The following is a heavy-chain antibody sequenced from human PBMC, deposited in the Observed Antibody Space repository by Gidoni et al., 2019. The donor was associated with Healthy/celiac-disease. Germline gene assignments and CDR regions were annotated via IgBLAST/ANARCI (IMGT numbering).Heavy chain of an antibody. CDR2: IYHSGST. CDR1: GYSISSGYY. V-gene: IGHV4-38-2*02. D-gene: IGHD4-17*01. CDR3: ARETDDYGEIYHFDY. J-gene: IGHJ4*02. Sequence: QVQLQESGPGLVKPSETLSLTCAVSGYSISSGYYWGWIRQPPGKGLEWIGSIYHSGSTYYNPSLKSRVTISVDTSKNQFSLKLSSVTAADTAVYHCARETDDYGEIYHFDYWGQGTLVTVSS.